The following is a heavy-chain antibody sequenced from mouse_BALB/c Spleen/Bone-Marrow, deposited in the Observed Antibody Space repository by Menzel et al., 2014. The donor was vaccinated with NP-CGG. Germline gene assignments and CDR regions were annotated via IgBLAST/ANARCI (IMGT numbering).Heavy chain of an antibody. CDR1: GYAFTSYN. CDR2: IDPYNGGT. D-gene: IGHD1-1*01. J-gene: IGHJ3*01. V-gene: IGHV1S135*01. CDR3: VREDYGSGVAY. Sequence: EVQLVESGPELVKPGASVKVSCKASGYAFTSYNLYWVKQSHGKSLEWIGYIDPYNGGTSYNQKFKGKATLTVDKSPSTAYMHLNSLTSEDSAVYYCVREDYGSGVAYWGQGTLVTVSA.